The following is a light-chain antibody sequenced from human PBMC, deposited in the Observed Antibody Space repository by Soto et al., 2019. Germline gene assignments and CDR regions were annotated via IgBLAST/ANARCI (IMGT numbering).Light chain of an antibody. CDR3: QSYDSSLGALYV. CDR2: GNN. J-gene: IGLJ1*01. Sequence: QSVLTQPPSVSGAPGQRVTISCTGSSSNIGAGYEVHWYQQLPGTAPKLLIYGNNNRPSGVPDRFSGSKSATSASLAITGLGAEDEADYYCQSYDSSLGALYVFGAGTKLTVL. V-gene: IGLV1-40*01. CDR1: SSNIGAGYE.